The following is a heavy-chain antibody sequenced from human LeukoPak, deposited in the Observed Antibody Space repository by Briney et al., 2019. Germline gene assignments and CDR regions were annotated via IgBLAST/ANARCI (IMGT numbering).Heavy chain of an antibody. J-gene: IGHJ6*04. D-gene: IGHD3-10*01. CDR3: ARALLWFGELLEDYYYGMDV. CDR1: GYTFTSYA. Sequence: ASVKVSCKASGYTFTSYAMHWVRQAPGQRLEWMGWINAGNGNTKYSQKFQGRVTITRDTSASTAYMELSSLRSEDTAVYYCARALLWFGELLEDYYYGMDVWGKGTTVTVSS. CDR2: INAGNGNT. V-gene: IGHV1-3*01.